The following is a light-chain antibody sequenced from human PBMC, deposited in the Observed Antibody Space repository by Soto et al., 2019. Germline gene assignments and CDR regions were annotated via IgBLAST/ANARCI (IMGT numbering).Light chain of an antibody. Sequence: IVLTQSPGPLSLSPGERATLSCRASQTVTSNYLAWYQQRPGQAPRLIIYDASTRATGTPDRFSGSGSGTECTLTISSLQSEDFAVYYFQQYNNWPRTLGQGTKVDI. CDR1: QTVTSNY. J-gene: IGKJ1*01. CDR2: DAS. V-gene: IGKV3-20*01. CDR3: QQYNNWPRT.